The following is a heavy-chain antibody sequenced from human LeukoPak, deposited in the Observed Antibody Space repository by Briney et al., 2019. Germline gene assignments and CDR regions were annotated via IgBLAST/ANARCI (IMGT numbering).Heavy chain of an antibody. CDR2: TWYDGSNK. D-gene: IGHD6-19*01. J-gene: IGHJ2*01. V-gene: IGHV3-33*01. CDR3: ARGSGPNSYWYFDL. CDR1: GFTFSSYG. Sequence: PGGSLRLSCAASGFTFSSYGMSWVRQAPGKGLEWVALTWYDGSNKFYADSVRGRFTISRDNAEISVYLLMNSLSAEDTSVYYCARGSGPNSYWYFDLWGRGTLVTVSS.